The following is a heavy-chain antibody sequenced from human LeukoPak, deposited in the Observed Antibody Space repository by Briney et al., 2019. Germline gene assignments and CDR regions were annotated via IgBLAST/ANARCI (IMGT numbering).Heavy chain of an antibody. CDR1: GGSISSYY. CDR3: ASLYCTSTSCYSFDY. Sequence: SETLSLTCTVSGGSISSYYWSWIRQPPGKGLEWIGYLYYSGSTNYNPSLKSRVTISVDTSKNQFSLKLRSVTAADTAMYYCASLYCTSTSCYSFDYWGQGTLVTVSS. J-gene: IGHJ4*02. CDR2: LYYSGST. V-gene: IGHV4-59*01. D-gene: IGHD2-2*01.